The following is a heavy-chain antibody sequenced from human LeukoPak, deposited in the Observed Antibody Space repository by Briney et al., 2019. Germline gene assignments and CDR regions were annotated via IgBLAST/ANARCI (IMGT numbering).Heavy chain of an antibody. CDR1: GGSISTYY. CDR3: ARDRYSGIIDY. CDR2: IYTSGTT. J-gene: IGHJ4*02. V-gene: IGHV4-4*07. Sequence: SETLSLTCTVSGGSISTYYWSWIRQPAGKGLEWIGRIYTSGTTNYNPSLKSRLTMSVDTSKNQFSLKLSSVTAADTAVYYCARDRYSGIIDYWGQGTLVTVSS. D-gene: IGHD1-1*01.